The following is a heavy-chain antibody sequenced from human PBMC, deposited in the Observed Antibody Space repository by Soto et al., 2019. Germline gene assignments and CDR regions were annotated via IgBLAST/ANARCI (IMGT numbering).Heavy chain of an antibody. Sequence: QVQLVESGGGVVQPGRSLRLSCAASGFTFSSYGMHWVRRAPGKGLEWVAVISYDGSNKYYADSVKGRFTISRDNSKNTLYLQMNSLRAEDTAVYYCAKGIAAAYYYGMDVWGQGTTVTVSS. CDR2: ISYDGSNK. CDR1: GFTFSSYG. J-gene: IGHJ6*02. D-gene: IGHD6-13*01. CDR3: AKGIAAAYYYGMDV. V-gene: IGHV3-30*18.